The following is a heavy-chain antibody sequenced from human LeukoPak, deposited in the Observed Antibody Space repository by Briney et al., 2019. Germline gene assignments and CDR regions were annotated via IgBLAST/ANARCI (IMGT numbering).Heavy chain of an antibody. V-gene: IGHV1-3*01. Sequence: GASVKVSCKAFGYTFTSYAMHWVRQAPGQRLEWMGWINAGNGNTKYSQKFQGRVTITRDTSASTAYMELSSLRSEDTAVYYCARDDYGSGSFDYWGQGTLVTVSS. J-gene: IGHJ4*02. CDR2: INAGNGNT. CDR1: GYTFTSYA. D-gene: IGHD3-10*01. CDR3: ARDDYGSGSFDY.